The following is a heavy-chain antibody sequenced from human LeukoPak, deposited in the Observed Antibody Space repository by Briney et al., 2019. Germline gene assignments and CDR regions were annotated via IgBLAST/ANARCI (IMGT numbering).Heavy chain of an antibody. CDR1: GGSISSYY. V-gene: IGHV4-59*01. D-gene: IGHD3-22*01. Sequence: SETLSLTCTVSGGSISSYYWSWIRQPPGKGLEWIGYIYYSGSTNYNPSLKSRVTISVDTSKNQFSLKLSSVTAADTAVYYCARDRYYYDSSGIYWYFDLWGRGTLVTVSS. CDR2: IYYSGST. CDR3: ARDRYYYDSSGIYWYFDL. J-gene: IGHJ2*01.